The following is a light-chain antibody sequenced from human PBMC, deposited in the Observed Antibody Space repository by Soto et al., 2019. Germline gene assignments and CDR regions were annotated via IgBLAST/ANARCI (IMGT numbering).Light chain of an antibody. Sequence: IQWTQSESSLSASVRSIVRSTCRASQGISSYLAWYQQKPGKAPKLLIYAASTLQSGVPSRFSGSGSGTDLTLTIRSLQPEDFATYSCQQLNSYRSRRLGEGTRLEIK. CDR3: QQLNSYRSRR. V-gene: IGKV1-9*01. CDR1: QGISSY. J-gene: IGKJ5*01. CDR2: AAS.